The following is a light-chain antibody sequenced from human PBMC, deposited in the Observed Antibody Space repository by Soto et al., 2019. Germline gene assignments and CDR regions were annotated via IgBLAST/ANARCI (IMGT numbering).Light chain of an antibody. Sequence: DIQLTQSPSTLSASVGDRVTITCRASQMINSRLAWYQLKPGKAPKLLIYDGANLESGVPSKFSGSGYGSEFTLTISSLQPEDSATYFCQHYHSSPITFGGGTKVEI. CDR1: QMINSR. J-gene: IGKJ4*01. V-gene: IGKV1-5*01. CDR3: QHYHSSPIT. CDR2: DGA.